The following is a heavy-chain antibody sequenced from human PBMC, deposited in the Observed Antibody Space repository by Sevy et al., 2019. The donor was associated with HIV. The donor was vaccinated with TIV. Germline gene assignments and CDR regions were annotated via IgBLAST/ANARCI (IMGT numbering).Heavy chain of an antibody. CDR1: GFTFSNYW. V-gene: IGHV3-7*01. CDR2: INQDGSGK. CDR3: AGEQITGSKPDYVDS. Sequence: GGSLRLSCAASGFTFSNYWMSWVRQAPGKGLECVANINQDGSGKYYSDSVKGRFIVSRDNAKNSLYLKMNSLRAEDSAVYYCAGEQITGSKPDYVDSWGQGTLVTVSS. D-gene: IGHD1-7*01. J-gene: IGHJ4*02.